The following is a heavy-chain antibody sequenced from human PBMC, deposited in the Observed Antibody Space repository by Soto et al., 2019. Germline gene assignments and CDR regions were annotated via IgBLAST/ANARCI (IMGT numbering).Heavy chain of an antibody. D-gene: IGHD2-2*01. CDR2: ISYDGSNK. CDR1: GFTFSSYA. Sequence: GGSLRLSCAASGFTFSSYAMHWVRQAPGKGLEWVAVISYDGSNKYYADSVKGRFTIFRDNSKNTLYLQMNSLRADVTVLYYCARTYCSSTSCYSYYYYYGMDVWGQGTTVTVSS. CDR3: ARTYCSSTSCYSYYYYYGMDV. V-gene: IGHV3-30-3*01. J-gene: IGHJ6*02.